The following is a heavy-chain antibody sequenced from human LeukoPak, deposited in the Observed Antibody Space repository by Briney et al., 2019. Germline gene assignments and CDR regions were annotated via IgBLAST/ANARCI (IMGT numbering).Heavy chain of an antibody. CDR2: INPNSGGT. Sequence: ASVKVSCKASGYTFTGYYMQWVRQAPGQGLEWMGRINPNSGGTNYAQKLQGRVTMTTDTSTSTAYMELRSLRSDDTAVYYCARDSMIVVVRYNDYWGQGTLVTVSS. J-gene: IGHJ4*02. V-gene: IGHV1-2*06. D-gene: IGHD3-22*01. CDR1: GYTFTGYY. CDR3: ARDSMIVVVRYNDY.